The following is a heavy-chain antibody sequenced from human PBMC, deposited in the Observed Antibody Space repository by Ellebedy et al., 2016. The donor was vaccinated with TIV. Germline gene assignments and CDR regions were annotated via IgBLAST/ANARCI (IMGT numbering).Heavy chain of an antibody. V-gene: IGHV4-59*08. Sequence: MPGGSLRLSCTVSGGPMSCYYWSWIRQPPGRGLEWIGYIYYSGKTNYTPALRSRVTISVDTSKNQFSLKLRSVTAADTSVYYCAALQWLAPAWYFDLWGRGTLVTVSS. D-gene: IGHD6-19*01. CDR3: AALQWLAPAWYFDL. J-gene: IGHJ2*01. CDR1: GGPMSCYY. CDR2: IYYSGKT.